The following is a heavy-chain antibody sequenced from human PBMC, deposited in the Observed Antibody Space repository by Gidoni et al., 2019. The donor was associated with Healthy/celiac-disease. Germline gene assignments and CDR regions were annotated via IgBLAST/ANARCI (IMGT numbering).Heavy chain of an antibody. D-gene: IGHD6-19*01. CDR1: GFTFSSYA. CDR2: ISGSGGST. J-gene: IGHJ6*02. V-gene: IGHV3-23*01. Sequence: EVQLLEYGGGLVQPGGSLRLSCAASGFTFSSYAMSWVRQAPGKGLEWVSAISGSGGSTYYADSMKGRFTISRDNSKNTLYLQMNSLRAEDTAVYYCAKSDSSGWLPYYYYYGMDVWGQGTTVTVSS. CDR3: AKSDSSGWLPYYYYYGMDV.